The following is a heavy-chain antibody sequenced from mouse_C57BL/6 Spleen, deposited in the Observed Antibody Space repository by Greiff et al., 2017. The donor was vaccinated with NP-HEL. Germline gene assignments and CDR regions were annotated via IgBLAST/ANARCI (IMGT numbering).Heavy chain of an antibody. CDR2: IDPSDSET. CDR3: ARVGGAYYSNFFAY. J-gene: IGHJ3*01. D-gene: IGHD2-5*01. Sequence: QVQLQQSGAELVRPGSSVKLSCKASGYTFTSYWMHWVKQRPIQGLEWIGNIDPSDSETHYNQKFKDKATLTVDKSSSTAYMQLSSLASEDSAVYYCARVGGAYYSNFFAYWGQGTLVTVSA. V-gene: IGHV1-52*01. CDR1: GYTFTSYW.